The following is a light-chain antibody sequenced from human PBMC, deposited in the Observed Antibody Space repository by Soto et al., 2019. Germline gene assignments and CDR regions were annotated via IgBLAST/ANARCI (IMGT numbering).Light chain of an antibody. CDR2: AAS. J-gene: IGKJ5*01. CDR1: KSVDNY. V-gene: IGKV1-39*01. CDR3: QQSYTTPIT. Sequence: DLQMTQSPSSLSASVGDTVTLTCRSRKSVDNYFKWYQQQPGKAPGLLXYAASTLQSGVPSRFRASGSGTDFTLAISSLQTEDFATYCGQQSYTTPITFGQGTRLEIK.